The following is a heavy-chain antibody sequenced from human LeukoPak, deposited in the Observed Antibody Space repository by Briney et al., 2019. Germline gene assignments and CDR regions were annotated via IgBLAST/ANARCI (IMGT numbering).Heavy chain of an antibody. V-gene: IGHV3-7*03. J-gene: IGHJ4*02. CDR3: ARATPSDY. CDR2: IKQDGSEK. Sequence: GGSLRLSCAASGFTVSSNYMSWVRQAPGKGLEWVANIKQDGSEKYYVDSVKGRFTISRDNAKNSLYLQMNSLRAEDTAVYYCARATPSDYWGQGTLVTVSS. CDR1: GFTVSSNY.